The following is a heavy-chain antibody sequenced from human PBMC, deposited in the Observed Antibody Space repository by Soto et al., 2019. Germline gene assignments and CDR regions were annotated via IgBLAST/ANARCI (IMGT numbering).Heavy chain of an antibody. CDR3: ARADSGYAHGYYYYGMDV. J-gene: IGHJ6*02. CDR2: IYHSGST. V-gene: IGHV4-31*03. CDR1: GGSISSGAYY. D-gene: IGHD5-12*01. Sequence: SETLSLTCTVSGGSISSGAYYWSWIRQHPGKGLEWIGYIYHSGSTYYNPSLESRVTLSVDTSRKQFSLKVSSVTAADTAVYYCARADSGYAHGYYYYGMDVWGQGTTVTVS.